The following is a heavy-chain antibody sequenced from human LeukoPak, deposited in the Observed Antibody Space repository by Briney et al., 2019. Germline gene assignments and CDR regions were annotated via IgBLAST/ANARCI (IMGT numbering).Heavy chain of an antibody. CDR3: ARQGSDFYGSGSLPYYYYGMDV. J-gene: IGHJ6*02. CDR1: GASISSSTYY. CDR2: IYSSDST. V-gene: IGHV4-39*01. Sequence: SETLSLTCIVSGASISSSTYYWGWIRQPPGKGLEWIGSIYSSDSTYYNPSLKSRVTISVDTSKNQFSLKLSSVTAADTAVYYCARQGSDFYGSGSLPYYYYGMDVWGQGTTVTVSS. D-gene: IGHD3-10*01.